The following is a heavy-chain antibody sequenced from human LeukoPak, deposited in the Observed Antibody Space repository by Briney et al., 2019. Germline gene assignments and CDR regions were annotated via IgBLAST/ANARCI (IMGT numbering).Heavy chain of an antibody. CDR1: GGSISSGSYY. J-gene: IGHJ4*02. CDR3: ARGDQYYYDSSGYSVFDY. Sequence: SETLSLTCTVSGGSISSGSYYWSWIRQPAGKGLEWIGRIYTSGSTNYNPSLKSRVTISVDTSKNQFSLKLSSVTAADTAVYYCARGDQYYYDSSGYSVFDYWGQGTLVTVSS. V-gene: IGHV4-61*02. CDR2: IYTSGST. D-gene: IGHD3-22*01.